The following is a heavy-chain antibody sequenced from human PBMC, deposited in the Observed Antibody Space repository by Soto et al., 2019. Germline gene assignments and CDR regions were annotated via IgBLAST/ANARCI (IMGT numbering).Heavy chain of an antibody. D-gene: IGHD3-16*01. CDR2: IYYSGST. Sequence: PSETLSLTCTVSGGSISSYYWSWIRQPPGKGLEWIGYIYYSGSTNYNPSLKSRVTISVDTSKNQFSLKLSSVTAADTAVYYCARDQVMITFGDYYYYGMDVWGQGTKVTVSS. CDR1: GGSISSYY. V-gene: IGHV4-59*01. J-gene: IGHJ6*02. CDR3: ARDQVMITFGDYYYYGMDV.